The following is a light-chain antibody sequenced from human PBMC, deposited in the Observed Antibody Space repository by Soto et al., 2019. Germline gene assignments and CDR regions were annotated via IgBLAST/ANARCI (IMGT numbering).Light chain of an antibody. CDR1: QSISSW. Sequence: DIQMTQSPSTLSASVGDRVTITCRASQSISSWLAWYQQKPGKAPKLLIYDASSLEVGVPSRFSGSGSGTHFTLTISSLQPEDFATYYCQQLHGYPITFGQGTRLEIK. CDR3: QQLHGYPIT. V-gene: IGKV1-5*01. J-gene: IGKJ5*01. CDR2: DAS.